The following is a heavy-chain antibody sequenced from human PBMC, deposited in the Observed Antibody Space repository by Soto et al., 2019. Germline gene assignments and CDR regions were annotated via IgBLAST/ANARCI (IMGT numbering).Heavy chain of an antibody. V-gene: IGHV3-23*01. CDR3: ARRGSGIYYDY. CDR1: GFAFSSYA. CDR2: ISGSGGST. Sequence: VQLLESGGGLVQPGGSLRLSCAASGFAFSSYAMRWVRQAPGKGLEWVSAISGSGGSTYYADSVKGRFTISRDNSKNTLYLQMNSLRAEDTAVYYCARRGSGIYYDYWVQGTLVTVSS. J-gene: IGHJ4*02. D-gene: IGHD1-26*01.